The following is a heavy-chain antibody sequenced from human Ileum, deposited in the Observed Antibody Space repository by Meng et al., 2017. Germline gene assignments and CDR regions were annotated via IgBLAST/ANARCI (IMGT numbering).Heavy chain of an antibody. J-gene: IGHJ3*01. V-gene: IGHV3-30*03. CDR2: TSFNRSHT. CDR1: GFTFSNYI. CDR3: ARVLYYSQVTDGIGAGFDV. Sequence: GESLKISCAASGFTFSNYIIQWFRQAPGKGLEWVSVTSFNRSHTYYADSVRGRFTISRDNSKNSVFLEMNSLRVEDTAVYFCARVLYYSQVTDGIGAGFDVWGQGTMVTVSS. D-gene: IGHD3-16*01.